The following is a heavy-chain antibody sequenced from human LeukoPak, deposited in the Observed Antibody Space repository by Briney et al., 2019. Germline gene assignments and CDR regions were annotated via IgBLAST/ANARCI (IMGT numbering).Heavy chain of an antibody. Sequence: PGGSLRLSCVVSGISLSNYAMTWVRQAPGKGPEWVAKMKEDGSEKHYVDSVKGRFTISRDNAKNSLYLQMNSLRVEDTAVYYCATGGALGGYFPYWGQGTLVTVSS. CDR1: GISLSNYA. CDR3: ATGGALGGYFPY. J-gene: IGHJ4*02. CDR2: MKEDGSEK. V-gene: IGHV3-7*01. D-gene: IGHD5-18*01.